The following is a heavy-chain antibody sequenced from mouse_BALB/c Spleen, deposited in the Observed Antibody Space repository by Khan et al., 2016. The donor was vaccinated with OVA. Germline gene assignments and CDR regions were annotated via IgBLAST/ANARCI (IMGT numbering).Heavy chain of an antibody. CDR2: IWSGGST. CDR1: GFSLTNYG. CDR3: ARNYYCDKGLTY. Sequence: VQLQESGPGLVQPSQSLSITCTVSGFSLTNYGVHWVRQSPGKGLEWLGLIWSGGSTDYNAAFISRLSISKDKSKSQVFFKMNSLQANDTAIYXCARNYYCDKGLTYWGQGTLVTVSA. J-gene: IGHJ3*01. D-gene: IGHD1-1*01. V-gene: IGHV2-2*02.